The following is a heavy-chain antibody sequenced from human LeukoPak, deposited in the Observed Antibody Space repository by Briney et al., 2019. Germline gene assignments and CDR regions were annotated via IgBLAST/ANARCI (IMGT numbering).Heavy chain of an antibody. CDR2: IDPNSGGT. CDR3: ARVRRGTHYYDSSGYFDY. V-gene: IGHV1-2*04. D-gene: IGHD3-22*01. Sequence: ASVKVSCKASGYTFTSYGISWVRQAPGQGLEWMGWIDPNSGGTNYAQKFQGWVTMTRDTSISTAYMELSRLRSDDTAVYYCARVRRGTHYYDSSGYFDYWGQGTLVTVSS. CDR1: GYTFTSYG. J-gene: IGHJ4*02.